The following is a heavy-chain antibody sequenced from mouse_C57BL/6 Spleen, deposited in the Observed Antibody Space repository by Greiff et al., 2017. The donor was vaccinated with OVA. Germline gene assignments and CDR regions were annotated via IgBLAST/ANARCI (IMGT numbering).Heavy chain of an antibody. V-gene: IGHV3-6*01. CDR3: ARGDYYGSSHSSYAMDY. Sequence: DVQLVESGPGLVKPSQSLSLTCSVTGYSITSGYYWNWIRQFPGNKLEWMGYISYDGSNNYNPSLKNRISITRDTSKNQFFLKLNSVTTEDTATYYCARGDYYGSSHSSYAMDYWGQGTSVTVSS. D-gene: IGHD1-1*01. J-gene: IGHJ4*01. CDR1: GYSITSGYY. CDR2: ISYDGSN.